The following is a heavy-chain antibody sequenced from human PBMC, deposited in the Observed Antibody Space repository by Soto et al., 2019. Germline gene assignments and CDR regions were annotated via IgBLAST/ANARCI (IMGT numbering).Heavy chain of an antibody. CDR3: AVLRGXYYYGSGSYPPPGAFDI. J-gene: IGHJ3*02. V-gene: IGHV3-23*01. CDR2: ISGSGGST. D-gene: IGHD3-10*01. Sequence: HCGSLGFCCASSGYTVSSYAMSWARQAPGKGLEWVSAISGSGGSTYYADSVKGRFTISRDNSKNTLYLQMNSLRAEDTAVYYCAVLRGXYYYGSGSYPPPGAFDIWGQGTMVTVSS. CDR1: GYTVSSYA.